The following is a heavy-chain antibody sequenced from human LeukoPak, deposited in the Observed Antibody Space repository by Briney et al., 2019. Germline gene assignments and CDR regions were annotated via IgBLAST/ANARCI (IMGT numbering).Heavy chain of an antibody. CDR1: GYSFTSYW. J-gene: IGHJ6*02. CDR3: ASPQGPSGKYSSSWYGMDV. V-gene: IGHV5-51*01. D-gene: IGHD6-13*01. CDR2: IYPGDSDT. Sequence: GESLKISCKGSGYSFTSYWIGWVRQMAGKVLEWRGIIYPGDSDTRYSPSFQGQVTISADKSISTAYLQWSSLKASDTAMYYCASPQGPSGKYSSSWYGMDVWGQGTTVTVSS.